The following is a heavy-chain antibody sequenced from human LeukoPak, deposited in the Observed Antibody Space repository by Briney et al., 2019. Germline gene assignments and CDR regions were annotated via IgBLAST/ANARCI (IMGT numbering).Heavy chain of an antibody. CDR1: GASIRSGDYY. CDR2: IYYSGST. Sequence: SETLSLTCTVSGASIRSGDYYWSWIRQPPGKGLEWIGYIYYSGSTKYNPSLKSRVTISADTSKNQFSLKLTSVTAADTAVYYCARSVAGTLGYWGQGTLVTVSS. J-gene: IGHJ4*02. V-gene: IGHV4-61*08. D-gene: IGHD6-19*01. CDR3: ARSVAGTLGY.